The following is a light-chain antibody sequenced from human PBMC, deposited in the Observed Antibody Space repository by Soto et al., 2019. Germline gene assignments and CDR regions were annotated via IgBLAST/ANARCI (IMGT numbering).Light chain of an antibody. V-gene: IGKV3-20*01. CDR3: QHYGSSPTRSDT. CDR2: GAS. J-gene: IGKJ2*01. CDR1: QSVSSSY. Sequence: EIVLTQSPGTLSLSPGERATLSCRASQSVSSSYLAWYQQKPGQAPRLLIYGASSRATGIPDRFSGSGSGRACTVIISRLGRVDFEVYSWQHYGSSPTRSDTFGQGTKLDIK.